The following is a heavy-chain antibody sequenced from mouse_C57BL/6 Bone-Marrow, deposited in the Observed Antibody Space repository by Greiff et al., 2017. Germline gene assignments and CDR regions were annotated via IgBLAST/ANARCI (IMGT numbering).Heavy chain of an antibody. Sequence: EVNVVESGGGLVKPGGSLKLSCAASGFTFSSYAMSWVRQTPEKRLEWVATISDGGSYTYYPDNVKGRFTISRDNAKNNLYLQMSHLTSEDTAMYYCARARLRYWYFDVWGTGTTVTVSS. V-gene: IGHV5-4*03. CDR1: GFTFSSYA. D-gene: IGHD2-4*01. CDR2: ISDGGSYT. J-gene: IGHJ1*03. CDR3: ARARLRYWYFDV.